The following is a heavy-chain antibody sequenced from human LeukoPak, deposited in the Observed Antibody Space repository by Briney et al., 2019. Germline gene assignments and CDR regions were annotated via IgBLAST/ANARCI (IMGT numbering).Heavy chain of an antibody. Sequence: GGSLRLSCAASGFTFSSYAMSWVRQAPVKGLEWVSAISSSGGSTYYADSVKGRFTISRDNSKNTLYLQMNSLRAEDTAVYYCAKDSNYYDSSGSHRLFDYWGQGTLVTVSS. V-gene: IGHV3-23*01. J-gene: IGHJ4*02. CDR3: AKDSNYYDSSGSHRLFDY. CDR1: GFTFSSYA. D-gene: IGHD3-22*01. CDR2: ISSSGGST.